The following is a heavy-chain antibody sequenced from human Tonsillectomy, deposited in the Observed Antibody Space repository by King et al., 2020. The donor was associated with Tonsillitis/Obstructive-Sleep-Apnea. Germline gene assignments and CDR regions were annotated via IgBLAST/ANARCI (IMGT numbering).Heavy chain of an antibody. D-gene: IGHD2-15*01. CDR3: ARDYCSGGRCYSEWFDP. Sequence: VQLVQSGAEVKKPGASVKVSCTASGYTFTSYGITWVRQAPGLGLEWMGWISAYIGETKYGQKFQGRVAMTTDTSTSTAYIELRSLRSDDTAVYYCARDYCSGGRCYSEWFDPWGQGTLVTVSS. V-gene: IGHV1-18*01. J-gene: IGHJ5*02. CDR2: ISAYIGET. CDR1: GYTFTSYG.